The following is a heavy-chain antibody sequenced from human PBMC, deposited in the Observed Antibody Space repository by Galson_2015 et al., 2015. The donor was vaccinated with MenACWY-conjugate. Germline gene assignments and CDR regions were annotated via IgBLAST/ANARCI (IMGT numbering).Heavy chain of an antibody. Sequence: SETLSLTCTVSGGSISSYYWSWIRQPPGKGLEWIGYIYYSGGTNYNPSLTSRVTISVDTSRNQFSLKLNSVTAADTAVFYCARSPYGSGGGYFDYWGQETLVTVSS. CDR2: IYYSGGT. V-gene: IGHV4-59*01. D-gene: IGHD3-10*01. CDR1: GGSISSYY. CDR3: ARSPYGSGGGYFDY. J-gene: IGHJ4*02.